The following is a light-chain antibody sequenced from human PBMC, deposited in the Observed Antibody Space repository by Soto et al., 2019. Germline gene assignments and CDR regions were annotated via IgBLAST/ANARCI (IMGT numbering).Light chain of an antibody. CDR1: SSNIGSNF. V-gene: IGLV1-47*01. Sequence: QSVLSQPPSASGAPGQRVTISCSGSSSNIGSNFVSWYQQLPGTAPKLLIYRTDQRPSGVPDRFSGSKPGASASLVISGLRSEDEADYYCAAWDNSLRWVFGGGTKLTVL. CDR3: AAWDNSLRWV. CDR2: RTD. J-gene: IGLJ3*02.